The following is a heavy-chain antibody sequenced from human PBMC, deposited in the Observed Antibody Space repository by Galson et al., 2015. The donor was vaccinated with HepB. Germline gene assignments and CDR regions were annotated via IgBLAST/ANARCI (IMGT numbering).Heavy chain of an antibody. D-gene: IGHD5-18*01. CDR1: GFAFDNHA. J-gene: IGHJ5*01. Sequence: SLRLSCAASGFAFDNHAMSWVRQAPGRGLEWISGIIGKGDSTFYADSVKGRFTVSKDNSNNMLYLQMNSLRGEDAGLYFCAKGYGLFDSWGQGILVTVSS. CDR3: AKGYGLFDS. CDR2: IIGKGDST. V-gene: IGHV3-23*01.